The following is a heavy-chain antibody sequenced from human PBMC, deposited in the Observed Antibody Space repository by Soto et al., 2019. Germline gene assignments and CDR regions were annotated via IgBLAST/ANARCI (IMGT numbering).Heavy chain of an antibody. CDR2: ISAYNGNT. D-gene: IGHD2-2*01. Sequence: QVQLVQSGAEVKKPGASVKVSCKTSGYTFTNYGISWVRQAPGQGLEWMEWISAYNGNTDYAQKLQGRVTMTTDTSTSTAYRELRSLRSDDTAVYYCARVGAYCVSTSCHDYWGQGTLVTVSS. J-gene: IGHJ4*02. CDR1: GYTFTNYG. CDR3: ARVGAYCVSTSCHDY. V-gene: IGHV1-18*01.